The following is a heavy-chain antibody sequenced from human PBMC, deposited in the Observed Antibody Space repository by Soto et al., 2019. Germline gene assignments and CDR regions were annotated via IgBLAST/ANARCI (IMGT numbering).Heavy chain of an antibody. CDR2: IIPIVGTV. CDR1: GGTFRSDT. D-gene: IGHD3-3*01. CDR3: ARAERSRYDPRVHQSYYYPMAV. J-gene: IGHJ6*02. Sequence: QVQLVQSGAEVKKPGSSVKVSCKASGGTFRSDTISWVRQAPGEGLEWMGRIIPIVGTVNYAQKLQGRVTTTADKSTSTAYMDLTSLRSDDTGVYYCARAERSRYDPRVHQSYYYPMAVWGHGTTVTVSS. V-gene: IGHV1-69*08.